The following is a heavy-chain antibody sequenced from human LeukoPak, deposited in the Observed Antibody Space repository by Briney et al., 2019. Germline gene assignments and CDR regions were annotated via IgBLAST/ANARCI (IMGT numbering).Heavy chain of an antibody. CDR2: IKQDGSET. CDR1: GFTFSRYW. CDR3: ARDKGDYDTSGSLFIF. J-gene: IGHJ4*02. D-gene: IGHD3-22*01. Sequence: SGGSLRLSWAASGFTFSRYWMSWVRQAPRKGLEWVANIKQDGSETYYVDSMKGRFTISRDNAKNSLYLQMNSLRAEDTAVYYCARDKGDYDTSGSLFIFGGQGTLVTVSS. V-gene: IGHV3-7*03.